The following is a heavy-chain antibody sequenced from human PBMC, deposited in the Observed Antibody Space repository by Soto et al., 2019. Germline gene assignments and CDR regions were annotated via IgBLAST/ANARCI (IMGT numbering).Heavy chain of an antibody. D-gene: IGHD3-10*01. CDR1: GGSISSSSYY. CDR2: IYYSGST. Sequence: SETLSLTCTVSGGSISSSSYYWGWIRQPPGKGLEWIGSIYYSGSTYYNPSLKSRVTISVDTSKNQFSLKLSSVTAADTAVYYCARAPDFNYYGSGSYSVYFDYWGQGTLVTVS. CDR3: ARAPDFNYYGSGSYSVYFDY. J-gene: IGHJ4*02. V-gene: IGHV4-39*01.